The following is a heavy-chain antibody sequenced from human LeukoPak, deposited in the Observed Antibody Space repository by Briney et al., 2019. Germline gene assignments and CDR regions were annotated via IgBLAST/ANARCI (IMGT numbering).Heavy chain of an antibody. V-gene: IGHV1-18*01. Sequence: ASVKVSCKASGYTFSSYGISWVRQAPGQGLEWMGWISAYNGNTNYAQKLQGRVTITTDTSTSTAYMELRSLRSDDTAVYYCAREDDILTGHPFDYWGQGTLVTVSS. CDR1: GYTFSSYG. CDR2: ISAYNGNT. CDR3: AREDDILTGHPFDY. J-gene: IGHJ4*02. D-gene: IGHD3-9*01.